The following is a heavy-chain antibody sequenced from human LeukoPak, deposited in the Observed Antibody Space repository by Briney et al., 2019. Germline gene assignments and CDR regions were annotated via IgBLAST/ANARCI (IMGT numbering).Heavy chain of an antibody. V-gene: IGHV4-30-4*08. CDR2: IYYSGST. D-gene: IGHD1/OR15-1a*01. CDR1: GGSISSGDYY. J-gene: IGHJ5*02. Sequence: SQTLSLTCTVSGGSISSGDYYWSWIRQPPWKGLEWIGYIYYSGSTYYNPSLKSRVTISVDTSKNQFSLKLSSVTAADTAVYYCARVATEQWFDPWGQGTLVTVSS. CDR3: ARVATEQWFDP.